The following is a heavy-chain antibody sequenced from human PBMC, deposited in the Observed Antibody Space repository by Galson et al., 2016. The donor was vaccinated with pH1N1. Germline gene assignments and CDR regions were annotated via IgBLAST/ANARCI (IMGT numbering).Heavy chain of an antibody. CDR2: ISDSGDYT. V-gene: IGHV3-23*01. CDR1: GFTFSNYA. Sequence: SLRLSCAASGFTFSNYAMSWVRQAPGKGLEWVSGISDSGDYTYYVDSVKGRFTISRDNSKNTLYVQMNSLRAEDTAVYYCAKTYDSWAAYHPYYFDYWGQGTLVTVSA. D-gene: IGHD3-3*01. CDR3: AKTYDSWAAYHPYYFDY. J-gene: IGHJ4*02.